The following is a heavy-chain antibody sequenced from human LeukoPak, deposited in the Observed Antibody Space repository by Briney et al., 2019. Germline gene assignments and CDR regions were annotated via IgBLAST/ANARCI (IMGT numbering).Heavy chain of an antibody. V-gene: IGHV3-21*01. Sequence: GGSLRLSCAAAGFTFSSYSMNWVRQAPGNGLEWVSSISSSSSYIYYADSVKGRFTISRDNAKNSLYLQMDSLRAEDTAAYYCARVGATWSLDYWGQGTLVTVSS. D-gene: IGHD1-26*01. J-gene: IGHJ4*02. CDR3: ARVGATWSLDY. CDR2: ISSSSSYI. CDR1: GFTFSSYS.